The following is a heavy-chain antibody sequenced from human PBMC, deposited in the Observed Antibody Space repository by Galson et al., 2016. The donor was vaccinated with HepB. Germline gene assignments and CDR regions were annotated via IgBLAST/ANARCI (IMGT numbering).Heavy chain of an antibody. D-gene: IGHD2-2*01. V-gene: IGHV4-59*12. Sequence: SETLSLTCTVSGASINSDFWSWIRQTPGRGLEWIAYVFHTGRTDYNAALKSRVTVSIDTSTNQFFLKVTSVTAADTAVYYCARGRCSSTSCYSRFLYYGMDVWGQGTTVTVSS. J-gene: IGHJ6*02. CDR2: VFHTGRT. CDR3: ARGRCSSTSCYSRFLYYGMDV. CDR1: GASINSDF.